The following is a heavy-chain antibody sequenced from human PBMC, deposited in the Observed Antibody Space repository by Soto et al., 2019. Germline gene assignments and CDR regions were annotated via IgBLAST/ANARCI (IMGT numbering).Heavy chain of an antibody. D-gene: IGHD3-10*01. J-gene: IGHJ6*02. V-gene: IGHV4-59*01. CDR1: GASISTYY. CDR3: ATGGSEGGLDV. CDR2: LYYSGNT. Sequence: QMQLQESGPGVVKPSETLSLTCTVSGASISTYYWTWIRQAPGKGLEWIGYLYYSGNTNYNPSLKSRVTMSVDTSKNHFYLTLTSATAAETAVYFCATGGSEGGLDVWGQGTTVAVSS.